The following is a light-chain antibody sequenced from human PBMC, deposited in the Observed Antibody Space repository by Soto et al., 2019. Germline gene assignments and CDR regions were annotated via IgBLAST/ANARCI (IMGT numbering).Light chain of an antibody. V-gene: IGLV2-14*03. Sequence: QSVLTQPASVSGSPGQSITISCTGTSSDVGAYDYVSWYQQHPDKAPKLMIYEVSNRPSGVSNRFSGSKSVNTATLTISGLQADDEADYCCSSYTSSSTRVFGTGTKLTVL. CDR3: SSYTSSSTRV. J-gene: IGLJ1*01. CDR2: EVS. CDR1: SSDVGAYDY.